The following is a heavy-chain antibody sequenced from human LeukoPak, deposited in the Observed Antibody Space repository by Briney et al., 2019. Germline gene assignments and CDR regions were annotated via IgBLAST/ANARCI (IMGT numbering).Heavy chain of an antibody. CDR3: AREGLTYYYDSSGKDPGVGHAFDI. CDR2: INPSGGST. J-gene: IGHJ3*02. V-gene: IGHV1-46*01. Sequence: ASVKVSCKASGYTFTSYYMHWVRQAPGQGLEWMGIINPSGGSTSYAQKFQGRVTMTRDTSTSTVYMELSSLRSEDTAVYYCAREGLTYYYDSSGKDPGVGHAFDIWGQGTMVTVSS. CDR1: GYTFTSYY. D-gene: IGHD3-22*01.